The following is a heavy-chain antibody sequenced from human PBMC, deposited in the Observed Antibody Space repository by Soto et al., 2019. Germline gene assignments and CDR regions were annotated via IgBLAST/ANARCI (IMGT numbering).Heavy chain of an antibody. Sequence: PVVSLSLSCAASGFTFSSYAMSWVRQAPGKGLEWVSAISGSGGSTYYADSVKGRFTISRDNSKNTLYLQMNSLRAEDTAVYYCAKVGGLSSSWFEPELMFDYWGQGTLVTVSS. J-gene: IGHJ4*02. CDR3: AKVGGLSSSWFEPELMFDY. CDR2: ISGSGGST. CDR1: GFTFSSYA. D-gene: IGHD6-13*01. V-gene: IGHV3-23*01.